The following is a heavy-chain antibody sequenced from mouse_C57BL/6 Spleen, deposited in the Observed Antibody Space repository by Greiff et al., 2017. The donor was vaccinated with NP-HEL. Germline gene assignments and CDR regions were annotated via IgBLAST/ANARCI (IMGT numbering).Heavy chain of an antibody. CDR2: IYPGDGDT. V-gene: IGHV1-82*01. CDR1: GYAFSSSW. Sequence: VHLVESGPELVKPGASVKISCKASGYAFSSSWMNWVKQRPGKGLEWIGRIYPGDGDTNYNGKFKGKATLTADKSSSTAYMQLSSLTSEDSAVYFCARGGNSYYFDYWGQGTTLTVSS. J-gene: IGHJ2*01. D-gene: IGHD2-1*01. CDR3: ARGGNSYYFDY.